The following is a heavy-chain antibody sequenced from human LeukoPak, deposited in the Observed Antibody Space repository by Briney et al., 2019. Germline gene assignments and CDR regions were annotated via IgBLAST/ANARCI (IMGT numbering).Heavy chain of an antibody. CDR2: ISGSGGST. CDR1: RFTFSSYA. CDR3: AKDRGGSSWYYGDFDY. V-gene: IGHV3-23*01. J-gene: IGHJ4*02. Sequence: GGSLRLSCAASRFTFSSYAMSWVRQAPGKGLEWVSAISGSGGSTYYADSVKGRFTISRDNSKNTLYLQMNSLRAEDTAVYYCAKDRGGSSWYYGDFDYWGQGTLVTVSS. D-gene: IGHD6-13*01.